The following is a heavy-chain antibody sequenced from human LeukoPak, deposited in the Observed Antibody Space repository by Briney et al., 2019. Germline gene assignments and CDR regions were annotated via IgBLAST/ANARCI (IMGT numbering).Heavy chain of an antibody. CDR1: GGSFSTTG. Sequence: GASVKVSCKASGGSFSTTGFSRVRQAPGQGLEWIGAIIPIYGTPTYAPRFQGRVTITTDESTSTAYMELSSLRSNDTAVYYCARDHWGIVENGYDYFYYDMDVWGKGTTVTVSS. CDR3: ARDHWGIVENGYDYFYYDMDV. J-gene: IGHJ6*03. V-gene: IGHV1-69*05. D-gene: IGHD7-27*01. CDR2: IIPIYGTP.